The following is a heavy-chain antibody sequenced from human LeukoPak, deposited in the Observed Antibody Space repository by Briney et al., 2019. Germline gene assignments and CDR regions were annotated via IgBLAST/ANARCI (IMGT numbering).Heavy chain of an antibody. Sequence: SETLSLTCTVSGGSISNYYWGWIRQPPGKGLEWIGEINHSGSTNYNPPLKSRVTISVDTSKNQFSLKLSSVTAADTAVYYCARGYSYYGIDYWGQGTLVTVSS. J-gene: IGHJ4*02. D-gene: IGHD4-11*01. CDR1: GGSISNYY. CDR3: ARGYSYYGIDY. CDR2: INHSGST. V-gene: IGHV4-34*01.